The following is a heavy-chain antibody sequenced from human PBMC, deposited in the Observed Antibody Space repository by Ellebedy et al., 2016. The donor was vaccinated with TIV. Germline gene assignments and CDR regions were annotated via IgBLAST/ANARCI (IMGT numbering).Heavy chain of an antibody. J-gene: IGHJ4*02. CDR2: SNHRGST. CDR3: ARGNSVVTAAGFDD. Sequence: SETLSLTXAVYTGSFSDYFWSWIRQSPEKGLEWIGESNHRGSTNYNPSLKSRVTISVDASKNQFSLKLTSLTAADTGVYYCARGNSVVTAAGFDDWGRGTPVTVSS. CDR1: TGSFSDYF. V-gene: IGHV4-34*01. D-gene: IGHD6-13*01.